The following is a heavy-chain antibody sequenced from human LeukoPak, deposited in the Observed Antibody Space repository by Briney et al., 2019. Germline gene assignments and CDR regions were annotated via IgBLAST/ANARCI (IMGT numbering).Heavy chain of an antibody. D-gene: IGHD3-10*01. CDR1: GGSISSGGYY. CDR3: ARATPRGKWFGELLYGWFDP. V-gene: IGHV4-31*03. Sequence: SETLSLTCTVSGGSISSGGYYRSWIRQHPGKGLEWIGYIYYSGSTYYNPSLKSRVTISVDTSKNQFSLKLSSVTAADTAVYYCARATPRGKWFGELLYGWFDPWGQGTLVTVSS. J-gene: IGHJ5*02. CDR2: IYYSGST.